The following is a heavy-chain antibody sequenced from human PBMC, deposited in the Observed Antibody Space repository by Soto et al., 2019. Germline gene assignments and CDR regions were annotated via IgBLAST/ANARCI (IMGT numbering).Heavy chain of an antibody. D-gene: IGHD3-22*01. V-gene: IGHV3-7*01. CDR2: IKQDGSEK. Sequence: GGSLRLSCAASGFTFSSYWMSWVRQAPGKGLEWVAKIKQDGSEKYYVDSVKGRFTISRDNAKNSLYLQMNSLRAEDTAVYYCARGADYYDSSGYNDYWGQGTLVTVSS. CDR1: GFTFSSYW. CDR3: ARGADYYDSSGYNDY. J-gene: IGHJ4*02.